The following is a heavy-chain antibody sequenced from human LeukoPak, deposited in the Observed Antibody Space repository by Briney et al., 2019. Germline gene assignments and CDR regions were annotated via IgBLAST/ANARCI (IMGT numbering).Heavy chain of an antibody. CDR1: GYTFTSYD. D-gene: IGHD2-15*01. CDR3: ARARGYCSGGSCYKPFDY. J-gene: IGHJ4*02. CDR2: MNPNSGNT. V-gene: IGHV1-8*01. Sequence: GAPVKVSCKASGYTFTSYDINWVRQATGRGLEWMGWMNPNSGNTGYAQKFQGRVTMTRNTSISTAYMELSSLRSEDTAVYYCARARGYCSGGSCYKPFDYWGQGTLVTVSS.